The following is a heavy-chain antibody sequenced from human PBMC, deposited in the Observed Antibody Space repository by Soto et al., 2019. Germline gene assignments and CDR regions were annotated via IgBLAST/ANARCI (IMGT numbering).Heavy chain of an antibody. J-gene: IGHJ4*02. CDR2: ISGSGGST. CDR3: ARRTSGWYLDY. V-gene: IGHV3-23*01. D-gene: IGHD6-19*01. CDR1: GFTFSSYA. Sequence: EVQLLESGGGLVQPGGSLRLSCAASGFTFSSYAMSWVRQAPGKGLEMVSVISGSGGSTYYADSVKGRFTISRDNSKSTLYLQMNSLRAEDTAVYYCARRTSGWYLDYWGQGTVVTVSS.